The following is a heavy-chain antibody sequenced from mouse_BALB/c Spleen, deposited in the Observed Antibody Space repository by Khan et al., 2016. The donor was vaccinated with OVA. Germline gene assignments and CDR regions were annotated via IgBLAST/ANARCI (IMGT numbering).Heavy chain of an antibody. D-gene: IGHD6-2*01. CDR1: GFTFSRFG. J-gene: IGHJ2*01. CDR3: ARESNFKY. CDR2: ISSGSSTT. Sequence: EVQLVESGAGLVQPGGSRKLSCAASGFTFSRFGMHWVRQAPEKGLEWVAYISSGSSTTYYEHTVKGRFTISRDNPKNTLFLQMTSLRSEDTAMYYCARESNFKYWGQGTTLTVSS. V-gene: IGHV5-17*02.